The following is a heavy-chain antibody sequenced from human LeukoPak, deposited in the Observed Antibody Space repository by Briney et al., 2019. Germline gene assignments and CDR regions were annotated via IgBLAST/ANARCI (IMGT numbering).Heavy chain of an antibody. Sequence: GASVKVSCKVSGYTLTELSMHWVRQAPGKGLEWMGGFDPEDGETTYAQKFQGRVTMTEDTSTDTAYMELSSLRSEDTAVYYCATAPYDYVWGSYLPFDYWGQGTLVTVSS. CDR3: ATAPYDYVWGSYLPFDY. V-gene: IGHV1-24*01. D-gene: IGHD3-16*02. CDR1: GYTLTELS. CDR2: FDPEDGET. J-gene: IGHJ4*02.